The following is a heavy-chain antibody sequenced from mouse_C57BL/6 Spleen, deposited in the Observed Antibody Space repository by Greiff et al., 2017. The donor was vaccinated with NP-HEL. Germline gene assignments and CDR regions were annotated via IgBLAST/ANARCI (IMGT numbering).Heavy chain of an antibody. CDR2: IDPSDSYT. V-gene: IGHV1-50*01. J-gene: IGHJ3*01. Sequence: QVQLQQPGAELVKPGASVKLSCKASGYTFTSYWMQWVKQRPGQGLEWIGEIDPSDSYTNYNQKFKGKATLTVDTSSSTAYMQLSSLTSEDSAVDYCASFYYYGSSYGFAYWDQVTLVTVSA. D-gene: IGHD1-1*01. CDR1: GYTFTSYW. CDR3: ASFYYYGSSYGFAY.